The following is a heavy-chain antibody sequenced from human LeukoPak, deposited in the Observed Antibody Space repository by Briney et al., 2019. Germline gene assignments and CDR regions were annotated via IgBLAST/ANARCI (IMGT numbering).Heavy chain of an antibody. J-gene: IGHJ4*02. Sequence: PGGSLRLSCAASGFRFSGSAMHWVRQASGKGLEWVGRIETKTNSYATAYTASVKGRFTISQDDSKNTAYLEMNSLKTEDTAVYYCTKHLNSGSDYYFDYWGQGTLVTVSS. CDR3: TKHLNSGSDYYFDY. D-gene: IGHD3-10*01. CDR2: IETKTNSYAT. V-gene: IGHV3-73*01. CDR1: GFRFSGSA.